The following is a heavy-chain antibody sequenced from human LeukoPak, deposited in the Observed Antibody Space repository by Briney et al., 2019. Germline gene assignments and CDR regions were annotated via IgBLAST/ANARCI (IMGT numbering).Heavy chain of an antibody. CDR1: GYTFTSYD. V-gene: IGHV1-8*01. CDR2: MNPNSGNT. CDR3: ARAAYSSSWLATSNDY. Sequence: ASVKVSCKASGYTFTSYDINWVRQATGQGLEWMGWMNPNSGNTGYAQKFQGRVTMTRNTSTSTVYMELSSLRSEDTAVYYCARAAYSSSWLATSNDYWGQGTLVTVSS. J-gene: IGHJ4*02. D-gene: IGHD6-13*01.